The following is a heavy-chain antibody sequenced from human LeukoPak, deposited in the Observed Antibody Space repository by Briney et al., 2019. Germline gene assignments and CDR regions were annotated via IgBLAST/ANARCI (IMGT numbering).Heavy chain of an antibody. CDR3: ARLTYYYGSGSYSPPKYNWFDP. CDR2: IYYSGST. CDR1: GGSISSSSYY. D-gene: IGHD3-10*01. Sequence: PSETLSLTCTVSGGSISSSSYYWGWIRQPPGKGLEWIGSIYYSGSTYYNPSLKSRVTMSVDTSKNQFSLKLSSVTAADTAVYYCARLTYYYGSGSYSPPKYNWFDPWGQGTLVTVSS. J-gene: IGHJ5*02. V-gene: IGHV4-39*01.